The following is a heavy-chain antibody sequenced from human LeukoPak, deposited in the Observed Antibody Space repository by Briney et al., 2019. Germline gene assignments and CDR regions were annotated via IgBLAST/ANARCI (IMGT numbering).Heavy chain of an antibody. V-gene: IGHV3-30*04. CDR3: ARDATVVVPAAISSGAYYYYYGMDV. Sequence: GRSLRLSCAASGFTFSSYAMHWVRQAPGKGLEWAAVISYDGSNKYYADSVKGRLTISRDNSKNTLYLQMNSLRAEDTAVYYCARDATVVVPAAISSGAYYYYYGMDVWGQGTTVTVSS. D-gene: IGHD2-2*01. CDR1: GFTFSSYA. J-gene: IGHJ6*02. CDR2: ISYDGSNK.